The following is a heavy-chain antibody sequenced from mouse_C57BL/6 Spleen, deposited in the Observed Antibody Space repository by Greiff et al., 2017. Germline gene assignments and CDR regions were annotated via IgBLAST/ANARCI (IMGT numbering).Heavy chain of an antibody. CDR1: GFTFSSYA. CDR3: TRDSPGYYFDY. Sequence: EVKLVESGEGLVKPGGSLKLSCAASGFTFSSYAMSWVRQTPEKRLEWVAYISSGGDYIYYADTDRIDRLIALSRFTISRDNARNTLYLQMSSLKSEDTAMYYCTRDSPGYYFDYWGQGTTLTVSS. V-gene: IGHV5-9-1*02. J-gene: IGHJ2*01. D-gene: IGHD4-1*01. CDR2: ISSGGDYI.